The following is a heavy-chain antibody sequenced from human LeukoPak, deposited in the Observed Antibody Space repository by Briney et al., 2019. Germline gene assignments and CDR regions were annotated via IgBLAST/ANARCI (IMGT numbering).Heavy chain of an antibody. CDR1: GDSIVGYY. V-gene: IGHV4-39*07. Sequence: SETLSLTCSVSGDSIVGYYWGWIRQPPGKGLEWIGNIYYTGNTYYNSSLKSRVTISLDTSKNQFSLKVISMTAADTAAYYCTKSDGYGLIRICGRGTMVTVSS. CDR3: TKSDGYGLIRI. D-gene: IGHD3-10*01. J-gene: IGHJ3*02. CDR2: IYYTGNT.